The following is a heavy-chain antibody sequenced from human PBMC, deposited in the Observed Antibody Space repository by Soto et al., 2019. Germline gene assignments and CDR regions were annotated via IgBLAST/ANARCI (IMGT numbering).Heavy chain of an antibody. D-gene: IGHD2-2*01. J-gene: IGHJ4*02. V-gene: IGHV3-23*01. CDR2: ISGSGGST. CDR3: AKGRYCSSTSCYGSADY. Sequence: EVQLLESGGGLVQPGGSLRLSCAASGFTFSSYAMSWVRQAPGKGLEWVSAISGSGGSTYYADSVKGRFTISRDNSKNTLYLQMNSLRAEDTAVYYCAKGRYCSSTSCYGSADYWGQGTLVTVSS. CDR1: GFTFSSYA.